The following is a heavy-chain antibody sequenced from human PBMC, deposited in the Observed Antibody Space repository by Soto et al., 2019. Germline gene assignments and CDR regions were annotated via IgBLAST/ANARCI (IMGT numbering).Heavy chain of an antibody. V-gene: IGHV3-9*01. CDR3: TRSIGPSCYSSFDY. J-gene: IGHJ4*02. D-gene: IGHD2-15*01. CDR2: ISCNRGTI. Sequence: EVQLVESGGGLVQPGRSLRLSCAASGFTFDDYAIHWVRQAPGKGLEWVSGISCNRGTIGYADSVKGRFTISRDNTKNTLYLQMNSLRAEDTALYYCTRSIGPSCYSSFDYFGQGTLVTVSS. CDR1: GFTFDDYA.